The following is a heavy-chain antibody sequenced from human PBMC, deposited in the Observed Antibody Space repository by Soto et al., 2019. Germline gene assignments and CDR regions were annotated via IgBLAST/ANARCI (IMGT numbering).Heavy chain of an antibody. D-gene: IGHD2-21*02. Sequence: SETLSLTCTASGGPIIWYYWSWILHPPGKGLEWIGYMYNTGSTVYNPSFKSRVTISVDTSKNQFSLKLNSVTAADTAVYYCARDLWGYCGTDCYPLDVWGQGT. V-gene: IGHV4-59*01. CDR1: GGPIIWYY. J-gene: IGHJ6*02. CDR2: MYNTGST. CDR3: ARDLWGYCGTDCYPLDV.